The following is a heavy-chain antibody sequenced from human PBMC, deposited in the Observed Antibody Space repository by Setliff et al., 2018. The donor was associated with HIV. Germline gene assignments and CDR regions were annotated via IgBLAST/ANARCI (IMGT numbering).Heavy chain of an antibody. V-gene: IGHV3-33*06. Sequence: LSLTCTVSGYSISSGYYWGWIRQPPGKGLEWVAVIWYDGSNKYYADSVKGRFTISRDNSKNTLYLQMNSLRAEDTAVYYCAKDRWGGKPYYFDYWGQGTLVTVSS. J-gene: IGHJ4*02. CDR3: AKDRWGGKPYYFDY. D-gene: IGHD7-27*01. CDR2: IWYDGSNK. CDR1: GYSISSGYY.